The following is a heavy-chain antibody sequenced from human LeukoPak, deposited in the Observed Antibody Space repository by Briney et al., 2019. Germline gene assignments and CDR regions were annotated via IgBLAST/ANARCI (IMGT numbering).Heavy chain of an antibody. CDR3: AKETGYSSSWYAPFDP. D-gene: IGHD6-13*01. CDR1: GFTFSSYA. J-gene: IGHJ5*02. Sequence: GSLRLSCAASGFTFSSYAMSWVHQAPGKGLEWVSAISGSGGSTYYADSVKGRFTISRDNSKNTLYLQMNSLRAEDTAVYYCAKETGYSSSWYAPFDPWGQGTLVTVSS. CDR2: ISGSGGST. V-gene: IGHV3-23*01.